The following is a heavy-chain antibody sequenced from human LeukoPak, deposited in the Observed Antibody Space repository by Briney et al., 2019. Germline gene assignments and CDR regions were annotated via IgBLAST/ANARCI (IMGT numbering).Heavy chain of an antibody. CDR1: GFSLSTSGVG. V-gene: IGHV2-5*04. D-gene: IGHD2/OR15-2a*01. Sequence: SGPTLVKPTQTLTLTCTSSGFSLSTSGVGVGWIRQPPGKAPEWLALLYWNDDKSYTASLKSRLTITKDTSKNQVVLTLTNVDPVDTGTYYCVRTFYGADSWGQGTVVTVPS. CDR3: VRTFYGADS. J-gene: IGHJ4*02. CDR2: LYWNDDK.